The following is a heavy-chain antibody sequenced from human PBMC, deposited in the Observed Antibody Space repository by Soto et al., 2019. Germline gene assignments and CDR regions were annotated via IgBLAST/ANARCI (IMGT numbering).Heavy chain of an antibody. CDR3: ASLHYYDISGPRASIDM. J-gene: IGHJ3*02. Sequence: QVQLQESGPGLVKPSETLSLTCSVSGGSISYYYWSWIRQPPGKGLEWIGYIYYSGSTNYNPSLKSRVTISVDTSKNQFSLKLSSVTAADTAVYYCASLHYYDISGPRASIDMWGQGTMVTVSS. V-gene: IGHV4-59*01. CDR1: GGSISYYY. D-gene: IGHD3-22*01. CDR2: IYYSGST.